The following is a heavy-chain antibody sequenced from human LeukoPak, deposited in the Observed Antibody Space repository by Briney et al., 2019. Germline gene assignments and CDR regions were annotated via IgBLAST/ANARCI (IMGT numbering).Heavy chain of an antibody. CDR3: TRHELGEPGDY. Sequence: PGGSLRLSCAASGFIFSDSAIHWVRQASGNGLEWVGRIRSKENSFATAYGASVQGRFTISRDDSKNTAYLQMNSLKIEDTALYYCTRHELGEPGDYWGQGTLVTVSS. D-gene: IGHD3-16*01. CDR1: GFIFSDSA. J-gene: IGHJ4*02. CDR2: IRSKENSFAT. V-gene: IGHV3-73*01.